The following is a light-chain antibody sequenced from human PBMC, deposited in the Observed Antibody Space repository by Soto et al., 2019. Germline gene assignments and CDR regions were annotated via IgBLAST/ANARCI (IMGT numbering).Light chain of an antibody. J-gene: IGKJ4*01. V-gene: IGKV1-39*01. CDR1: QSIGRY. CDR3: QQDYYSPLT. Sequence: DIQMTQSPSSLSASVGDKVPITTRSSQSIGRYLNWYQQKPGKAPVFLIYGTFNLRGGVPSRFRGTGSGTDSTLTITSLQVDDCPTYDCQQDYYSPLTTRGSTQVEVK. CDR2: GTF.